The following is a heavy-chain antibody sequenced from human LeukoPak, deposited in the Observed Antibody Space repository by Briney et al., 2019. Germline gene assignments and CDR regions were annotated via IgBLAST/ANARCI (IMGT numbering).Heavy chain of an antibody. J-gene: IGHJ4*02. CDR1: GSSISNYY. CDR2: IYYSGST. CDR3: ARDGGYCGGDCYFY. V-gene: IGHV4-59*01. D-gene: IGHD2-21*02. Sequence: SETLSLTCTVSGSSISNYYWSWIRQPPGKGLEWIGYIYYSGSTNYNPSLKSRVTISVDTSKNQFSLRLSSVTAADTAVYYCARDGGYCGGDCYFYWGQGTLVTDSS.